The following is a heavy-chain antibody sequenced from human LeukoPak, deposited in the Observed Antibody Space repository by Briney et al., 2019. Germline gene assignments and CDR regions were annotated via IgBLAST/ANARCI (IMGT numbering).Heavy chain of an antibody. CDR3: ARGHDSIRTFGEVIKSRTRWFDP. D-gene: IGHD3-3*01. CDR2: IYYSGST. J-gene: IGHJ5*02. V-gene: IGHV4-39*07. CDR1: GFTFSSYA. Sequence: PGGSLRLSCAASGFTFSSYAMSWIRQPPGKGLEWIASIYYSGSTYYNPSLKSRVTISVDTSKNQFSLKLSSVTAADTAVYYCARGHDSIRTFGEVIKSRTRWFDPWGQGTLVTVSS.